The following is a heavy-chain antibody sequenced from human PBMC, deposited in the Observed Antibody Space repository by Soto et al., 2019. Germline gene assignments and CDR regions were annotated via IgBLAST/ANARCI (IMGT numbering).Heavy chain of an antibody. CDR1: GGYISGGYYY. V-gene: IGHV4-30-2*01. D-gene: IGHD1-7*01. Sequence: QLQLQESGSGLVKPSQTLSLTCAVSGGYISGGYYYWSWIRQPPGKGLEWIGFIYNSGSTYYNSSLKSRVTISVDRSKNHFFLNLTSVTAADTAVYYCATYRNFFQIWGQGTKVTVSS. CDR2: IYNSGST. J-gene: IGHJ3*02. CDR3: ATYRNFFQI.